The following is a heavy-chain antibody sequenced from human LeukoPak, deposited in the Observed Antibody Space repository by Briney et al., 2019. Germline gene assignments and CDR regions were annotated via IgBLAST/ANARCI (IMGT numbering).Heavy chain of an antibody. Sequence: GGSLRLSCAASAFTFSRYGMHWVRQAPGKGLEWVAFIRYDGSNKYYADSVKGRFTISRDNSKNTLYLQMGSLRAEDMAVYYCARLEQRYYYYYMDVWGKGTTVTVSS. CDR3: ARLEQRYYYYYMDV. CDR1: AFTFSRYG. CDR2: IRYDGSNK. D-gene: IGHD1/OR15-1a*01. V-gene: IGHV3-30*02. J-gene: IGHJ6*03.